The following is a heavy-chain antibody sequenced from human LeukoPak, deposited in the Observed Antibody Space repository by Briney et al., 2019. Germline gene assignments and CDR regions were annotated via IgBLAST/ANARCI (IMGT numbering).Heavy chain of an antibody. CDR2: IYSGGST. V-gene: IGHV3-66*01. Sequence: PGGSLRLSCAASGFTVSSNYMSWVRQAPGKGLEWVSVIYSGGSTYYADSVKGRFTISRDNSKNTLYLQMNSLRAEDTAVYYCARVGSRFGELSGDYWGQGTLVTVSS. CDR3: ARVGSRFGELSGDY. D-gene: IGHD3-10*01. CDR1: GFTVSSNY. J-gene: IGHJ4*02.